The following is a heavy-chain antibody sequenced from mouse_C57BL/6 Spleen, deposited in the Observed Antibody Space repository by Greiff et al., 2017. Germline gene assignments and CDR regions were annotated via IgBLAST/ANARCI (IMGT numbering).Heavy chain of an antibody. CDR3: ARWVYYGNGGYAMDY. CDR2: IYPGDGDT. Sequence: VQLQQSGPELVKPGASVKISCKASGYAFSSSWLNWVKQRPGKGLEWIGRIYPGDGDTNYNGKFKGKAKLTADKSSSTAYMQLSSLTSEDSAVYFCARWVYYGNGGYAMDYWGQGTSVTVSS. CDR1: GYAFSSSW. J-gene: IGHJ4*01. D-gene: IGHD2-1*01. V-gene: IGHV1-82*01.